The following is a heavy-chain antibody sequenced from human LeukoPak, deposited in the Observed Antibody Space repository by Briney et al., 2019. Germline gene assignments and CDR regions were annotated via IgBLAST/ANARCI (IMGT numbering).Heavy chain of an antibody. Sequence: ASVKVSWKASGYTFTSYYMHWVRQAPGQGLEWMGIINPSGGSTSYAQKFQGRVTMTRDTSTSTVYMELSSLRSEDTAVYYCARGTMVRAFFYYYGMDVWGQGTTVTVSS. V-gene: IGHV1-46*01. D-gene: IGHD3-10*01. CDR3: ARGTMVRAFFYYYGMDV. CDR1: GYTFTSYY. J-gene: IGHJ6*02. CDR2: INPSGGST.